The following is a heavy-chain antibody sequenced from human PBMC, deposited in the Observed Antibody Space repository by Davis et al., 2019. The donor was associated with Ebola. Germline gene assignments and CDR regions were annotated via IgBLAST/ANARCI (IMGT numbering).Heavy chain of an antibody. CDR2: ITSSNTE. CDR1: GFNFGYYS. Sequence: GGSLRLSCAASGFNFGYYSMNWVRQAPGKGLEWVSSITSSNTENYADSVKGRFTVSRDNAKNSLYLQMNSLRAEDTALYYCAKDTVGYVEMATMGFDYWGQGSLVTVSS. CDR3: AKDTVGYVEMATMGFDY. J-gene: IGHJ4*02. V-gene: IGHV3-69-1*01. D-gene: IGHD5-24*01.